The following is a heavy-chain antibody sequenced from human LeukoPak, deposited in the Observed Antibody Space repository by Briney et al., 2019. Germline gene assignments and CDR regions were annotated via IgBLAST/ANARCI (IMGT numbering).Heavy chain of an antibody. J-gene: IGHJ4*02. Sequence: SVKVSCKASGGTFSSYAISWVRQAPGQGLEWMGGIIPIFGTANYAQKFQGRVTITTDESTSTAYMELSSLRSEDTAVFYCARENSGSYREFDYWGQGTLVTVSS. CDR2: IIPIFGTA. V-gene: IGHV1-69*05. D-gene: IGHD1-26*01. CDR3: ARENSGSYREFDY. CDR1: GGTFSSYA.